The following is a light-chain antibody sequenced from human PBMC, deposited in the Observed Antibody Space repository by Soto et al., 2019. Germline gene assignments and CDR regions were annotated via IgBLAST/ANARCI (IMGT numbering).Light chain of an antibody. Sequence: QSVLTQPASVSGSPGQSITISCTGTSSDVGSYNLVSWYQQHPGKAPKLIIYEDSKRPSGVSNRFSGSKSGNTASLTISGLQAEDEADYYCCSYAGSGTDVFGTGTKVTVL. V-gene: IGLV2-23*01. CDR3: CSYAGSGTDV. CDR1: SSDVGSYNL. J-gene: IGLJ1*01. CDR2: EDS.